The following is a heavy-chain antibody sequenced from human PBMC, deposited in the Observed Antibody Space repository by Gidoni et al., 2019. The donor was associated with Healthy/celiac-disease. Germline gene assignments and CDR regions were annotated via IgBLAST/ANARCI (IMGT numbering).Heavy chain of an antibody. J-gene: IGHJ3*02. D-gene: IGHD3-10*01. CDR2: IYTSGST. CDR3: AREVRWQENAFDI. Sequence: QVQLQESGPGLVKPSETLSVTCTVSGGSISSYYWRWIRQPAGQGLEWIGRIYTSGSTNYNPSLKSRVTMSVDTSKNQFSLKLSSVTAADTAVYYCAREVRWQENAFDIWGQGTMVTVSS. CDR1: GGSISSYY. V-gene: IGHV4-4*07.